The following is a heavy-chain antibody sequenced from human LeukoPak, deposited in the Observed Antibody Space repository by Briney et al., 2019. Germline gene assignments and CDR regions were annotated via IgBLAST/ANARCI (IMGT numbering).Heavy chain of an antibody. J-gene: IGHJ4*02. CDR2: IKQDGSEK. CDR3: AREVPGIVGATIWL. Sequence: GGSLRLSCAASGFTFSSYWMSWVRQAPGKGLEWVANIKQDGSEKYYVDSVKGRFTISRDNAKNSLYLQMNSLRAEDTAVYYCAREVPGIVGATIWLWGQGTLVTVSS. D-gene: IGHD1-26*01. V-gene: IGHV3-7*01. CDR1: GFTFSSYW.